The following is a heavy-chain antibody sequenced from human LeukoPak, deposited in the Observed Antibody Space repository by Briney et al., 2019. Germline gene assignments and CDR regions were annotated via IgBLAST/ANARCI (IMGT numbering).Heavy chain of an antibody. Sequence: PGGSLRLSCAASGFTFSSYAMSWVRQAPGKGPEWVSAISGSGGSTYYADSVKGRFTISRDNSKNTLYLQMNSLRAEDTAVYYCAKHPHYDSTQWVWGQGTLVTVSS. CDR2: ISGSGGST. CDR1: GFTFSSYA. D-gene: IGHD3-22*01. V-gene: IGHV3-23*01. J-gene: IGHJ4*02. CDR3: AKHPHYDSTQWV.